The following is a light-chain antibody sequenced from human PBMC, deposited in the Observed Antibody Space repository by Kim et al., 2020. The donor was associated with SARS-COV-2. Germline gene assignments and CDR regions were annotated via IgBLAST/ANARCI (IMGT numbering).Light chain of an antibody. V-gene: IGKV3-15*01. J-gene: IGKJ1*01. CDR3: QQYNFWPQT. Sequence: VSPGETATLSCRASQSVNSHLAWYQQKPGQSPRVLIYSATTRATGIPARFSGSGSGTEFTLTISSLQSEDFALYYCQQYNFWPQTFGQGTKVDIK. CDR1: QSVNSH. CDR2: SAT.